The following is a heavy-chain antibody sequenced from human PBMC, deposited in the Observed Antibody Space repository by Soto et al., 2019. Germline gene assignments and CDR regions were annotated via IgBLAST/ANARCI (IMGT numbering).Heavy chain of an antibody. V-gene: IGHV4-4*02. CDR3: ARATLDTATDYYYYMDV. D-gene: IGHD5-18*01. Sequence: SETLSLTCAVSSGSISSSNWWSWVRQPPGKGLEWIGEIYHSGSTNYNPSLKSRVTISVDKSKNQFSLKLSSVTAADTAVYYCARATLDTATDYYYYMDVWGKGTTVTVSS. J-gene: IGHJ6*03. CDR2: IYHSGST. CDR1: SGSISSSNW.